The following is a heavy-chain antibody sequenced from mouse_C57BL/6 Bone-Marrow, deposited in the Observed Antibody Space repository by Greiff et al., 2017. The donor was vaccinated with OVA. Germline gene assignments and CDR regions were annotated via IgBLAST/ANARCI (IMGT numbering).Heavy chain of an antibody. CDR1: GFTFSDYY. D-gene: IGHD1-1*01. CDR3: ARPPFTTVVATDWYFDV. Sequence: EVQLQESGGGLVQPGGSLKLSCAASGFTFSDYYMYWVRQTPEKRLEWVAYISNGGGSTYYPDTVKGRFTISRDNATNTLYLQMSRLKSEDTAMYYCARPPFTTVVATDWYFDVWGTGTTVTVSS. V-gene: IGHV5-12*01. CDR2: ISNGGGST. J-gene: IGHJ1*03.